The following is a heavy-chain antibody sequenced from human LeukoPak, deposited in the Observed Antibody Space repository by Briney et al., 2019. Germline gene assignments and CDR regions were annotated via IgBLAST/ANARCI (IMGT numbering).Heavy chain of an antibody. J-gene: IGHJ5*02. CDR2: ISYDGSNK. Sequence: GRSLRLSCAASGFTFSSYAMHWVRQAPGKGLEWVAVISYDGSNKYYADSVKGRFTISRDNSKNTLYLQMNSLRAEDTAVYYCAKRYYYGSGSPNWFDPWGQGTLVTVSS. V-gene: IGHV3-30-3*02. CDR3: AKRYYYGSGSPNWFDP. CDR1: GFTFSSYA. D-gene: IGHD3-10*01.